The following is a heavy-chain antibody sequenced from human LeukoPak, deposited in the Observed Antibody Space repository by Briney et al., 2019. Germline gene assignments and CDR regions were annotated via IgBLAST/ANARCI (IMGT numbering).Heavy chain of an antibody. Sequence: GGSLRLSCAAPGFTFSSYWMHWVRQAPGKGLVWVSRINSDGSSTSYADSVKGRFTVSRDNAKNTLYLQMNSLRAEDTAVYYCASGFRYGHYWGQGTLVTVSS. J-gene: IGHJ4*02. CDR1: GFTFSSYW. V-gene: IGHV3-74*01. D-gene: IGHD3-9*01. CDR3: ASGFRYGHY. CDR2: INSDGSST.